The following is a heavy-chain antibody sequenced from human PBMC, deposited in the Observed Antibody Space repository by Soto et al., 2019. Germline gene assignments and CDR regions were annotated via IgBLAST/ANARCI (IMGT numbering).Heavy chain of an antibody. CDR2: IYHSGST. CDR1: GGSISSSHW. D-gene: IGHD3-16*01. V-gene: IGHV4-4*02. Sequence: QVQLQESGPGLVKPSGTLSLSCAVSGGSISSSHWWTWVRLPPGKGLEWIGEIYHSGSTNYNPSLKSRGTISGDTARNQFSLDLSSVTAADPAVYYCASSGGGEDYWGQGILVTVSS. CDR3: ASSGGGEDY. J-gene: IGHJ4*02.